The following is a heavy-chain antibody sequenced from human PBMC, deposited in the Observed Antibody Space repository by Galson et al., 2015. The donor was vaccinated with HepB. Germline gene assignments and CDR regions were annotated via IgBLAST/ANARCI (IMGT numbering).Heavy chain of an antibody. D-gene: IGHD6-19*01. Sequence: SVKVSCKASGYTFTSYDINWVRQATGQGLEWMGWMNPNGGNTGYAQKFQGRVTMTRNTSISTAYMELSSLRSEDTAVYYCARGTTPNEREVRWLVNDAFDIWGQGTMVTVSS. J-gene: IGHJ3*02. CDR1: GYTFTSYD. CDR3: ARGTTPNEREVRWLVNDAFDI. V-gene: IGHV1-8*01. CDR2: MNPNGGNT.